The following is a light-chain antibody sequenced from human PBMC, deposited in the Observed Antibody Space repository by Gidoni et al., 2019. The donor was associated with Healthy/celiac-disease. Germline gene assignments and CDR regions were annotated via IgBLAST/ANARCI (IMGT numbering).Light chain of an antibody. V-gene: IGKV1-12*01. Sequence: DIQMTQSPSSVSAAVGDRVTMTWRASQDISTSLAWYQQTSGKAPTLLIYTASNLQSGVPSRFSGSGSVTVFTLTISILQPEDFATYYCQHASSFPGTFGQGTKVEIK. CDR2: TAS. J-gene: IGKJ1*01. CDR3: QHASSFPGT. CDR1: QDISTS.